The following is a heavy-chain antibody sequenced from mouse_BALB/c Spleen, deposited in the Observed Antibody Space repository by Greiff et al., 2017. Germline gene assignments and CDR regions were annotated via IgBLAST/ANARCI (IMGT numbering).Heavy chain of an antibody. J-gene: IGHJ4*01. CDR1: GISITTGNYR. D-gene: IGHD1-1*01. CDR3: ARYYGSSYAMDY. Sequence: EVQVVESGPGLVKPSQTVSLTCTVTGISITTGNYRWSWIRQFPGNKLEWIGYIYYSGTITYNPSLTSRTTITRDTSKNQFFLEMNSLTAEDTATYYCARYYGSSYAMDYWGQGTSVTVSS. V-gene: IGHV3-5*02. CDR2: IYYSGTI.